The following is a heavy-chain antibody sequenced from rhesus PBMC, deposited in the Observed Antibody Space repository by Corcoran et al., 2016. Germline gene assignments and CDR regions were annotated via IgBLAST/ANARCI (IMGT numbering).Heavy chain of an antibody. CDR3: AADVPYY. CDR1: GGPFSSNS. Sequence: QVQLPESGPGLVKPSEPLSLTLVVSGGPFSSNSWTWIRPPPGKGLEWIGRCSGSGGSTDDDPSLRSRVTISTDTSKNQFSLKLSSVTAADTAVYYCAADVPYYWGQGVLVTVSS. CDR2: CSGSGGST. V-gene: IGHV4-173*01. J-gene: IGHJ4*01.